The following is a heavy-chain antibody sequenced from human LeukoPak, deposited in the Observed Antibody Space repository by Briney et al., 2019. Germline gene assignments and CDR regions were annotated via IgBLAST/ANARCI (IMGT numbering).Heavy chain of an antibody. Sequence: GGSLRLSCAASGFTFSSYAMSWVRQAPGKGLDWFSSISGSGGSTYYADSVKGRFTISRDNSKNTLYLQMNSLRAKDTAVDYCAKVVLAAAGTGPDYGMDVWGQGTTVTVSS. V-gene: IGHV3-23*01. CDR3: AKVVLAAAGTGPDYGMDV. D-gene: IGHD6-13*01. CDR1: GFTFSSYA. J-gene: IGHJ6*02. CDR2: ISGSGGST.